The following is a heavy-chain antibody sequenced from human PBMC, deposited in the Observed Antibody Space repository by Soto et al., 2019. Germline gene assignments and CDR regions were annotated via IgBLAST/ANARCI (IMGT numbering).Heavy chain of an antibody. CDR2: MNPNSGNT. CDR1: GYTFTSYD. CDR3: ARGLGDIVVVVAADAFDI. V-gene: IGHV1-8*01. Sequence: QVPLVQSGAEVKKPRASVKVSCKASGYTFTSYDINWVRQATGQGLEWMGWMNPNSGNTGYAQKFQGRVTMTRNTSISTAYMELSSLRSEDTAVYYCARGLGDIVVVVAADAFDIWGQGTMVTVSS. D-gene: IGHD2-15*01. J-gene: IGHJ3*02.